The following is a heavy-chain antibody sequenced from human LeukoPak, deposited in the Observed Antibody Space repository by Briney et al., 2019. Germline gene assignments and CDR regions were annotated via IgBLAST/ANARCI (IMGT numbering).Heavy chain of an antibody. CDR1: GGTFSSYA. Sequence: GSSVKVSCKASGGTFSSYAISWVRQALGQGLEWMGGIIPIFGTANYAQKFQGRVTITTDESTSTAYMELSSLRSEDTAVYYCARGVSLWFGEFPAWFDPWGQGTLVTVSS. V-gene: IGHV1-69*05. CDR3: ARGVSLWFGEFPAWFDP. J-gene: IGHJ5*02. D-gene: IGHD3-10*01. CDR2: IIPIFGTA.